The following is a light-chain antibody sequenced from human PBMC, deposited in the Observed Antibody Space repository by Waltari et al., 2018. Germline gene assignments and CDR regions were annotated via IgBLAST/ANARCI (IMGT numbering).Light chain of an antibody. Sequence: QSVLTQPPSVSGAPGQGVTISCTGNSSTIGAGFAVPCYQPIPGPVPKLLIFGNNNRPSGVPDRFSGSKSGTSASLAITGLQAEDEAHYYCQSYDSSLSGFVVYGGGTKMIVL. CDR3: QSYDSSLSGFVV. J-gene: IGLJ2*01. CDR2: GNN. CDR1: SSTIGAGFA. V-gene: IGLV1-40*01.